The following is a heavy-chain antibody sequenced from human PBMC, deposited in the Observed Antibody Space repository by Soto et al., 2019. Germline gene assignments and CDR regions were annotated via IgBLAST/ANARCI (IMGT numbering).Heavy chain of an antibody. J-gene: IGHJ4*02. V-gene: IGHV4-39*01. Sequence: SETLSLTCTVSGGSISSSSYYWGWIRQPPGKGLEWIGSIYYSGSTYYNPSLKSRVTISVDTSKNQFSLKLSSVTAADTAVYYCARRPLLGAVDYWGQGTLVTVSS. CDR2: IYYSGST. CDR3: ARRPLLGAVDY. D-gene: IGHD3-10*02. CDR1: GGSISSSSYY.